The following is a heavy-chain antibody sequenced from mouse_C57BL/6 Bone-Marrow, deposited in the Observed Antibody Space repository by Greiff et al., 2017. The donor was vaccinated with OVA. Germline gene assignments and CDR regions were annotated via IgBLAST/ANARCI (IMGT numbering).Heavy chain of an antibody. CDR1: GYTFTSYW. V-gene: IGHV1-69*01. J-gene: IGHJ4*01. CDR3: TREGAYYSNYDAMDY. D-gene: IGHD2-5*01. Sequence: QVQLQQPGAELVMPGASVKLSCKASGYTFTSYWMHWVKQRPGQGLEWIGEIDPSASYTNYNQNVKGKFTLTVDKSSSTAYMQLSSLTSKDSAVYYCTREGAYYSNYDAMDYWGKGTSVTVSS. CDR2: IDPSASYT.